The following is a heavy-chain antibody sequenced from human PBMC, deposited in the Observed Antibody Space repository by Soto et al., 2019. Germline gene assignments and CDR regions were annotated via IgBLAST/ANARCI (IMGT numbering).Heavy chain of an antibody. J-gene: IGHJ1*01. CDR3: AAEAYYYDSSGPPH. D-gene: IGHD3-22*01. Sequence: SVKVSCKASGLTFTSSAVQWVRQARGQRLEWIGWIVVGSGNTNYAQKFQERVTITRDMSTSTAYMELSSLRSEDTAVYYCAAEAYYYDSSGPPHWGQGTLVTVSS. CDR1: GLTFTSSA. V-gene: IGHV1-58*01. CDR2: IVVGSGNT.